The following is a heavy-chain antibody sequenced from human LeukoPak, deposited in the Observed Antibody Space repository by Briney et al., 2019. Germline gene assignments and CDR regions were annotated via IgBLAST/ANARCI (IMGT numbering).Heavy chain of an antibody. J-gene: IGHJ4*02. CDR3: AILTTHSSSSQFDY. CDR2: ISGSGTIT. CDR1: GFIFDDYA. Sequence: GGSLRLSCAASGFIFDDYAMHWVRQAPGKSLEWVSAISGSGTITYYADSVKGRFTISRDNSKDTLYLQMNSLRAEDTAIYFCAILTTHSSSSQFDYWGQGTLVTVSS. D-gene: IGHD6-6*01. V-gene: IGHV3-23*01.